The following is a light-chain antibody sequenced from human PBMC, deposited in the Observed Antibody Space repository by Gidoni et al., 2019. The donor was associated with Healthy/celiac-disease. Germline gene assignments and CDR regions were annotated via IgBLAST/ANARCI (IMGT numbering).Light chain of an antibody. J-gene: IGKJ2*01. CDR1: QTISSY. V-gene: IGKV1-39*01. Sequence: DIQITQSPSSLSASVGDRVTITCRASQTISSYLNWYQQKPGKAPQLLIYAASSLQSGVPSGFSGSGSGTDFTLTISSLQPEDFATYYCQQSYSTPYTFGQXTKLEIK. CDR3: QQSYSTPYT. CDR2: AAS.